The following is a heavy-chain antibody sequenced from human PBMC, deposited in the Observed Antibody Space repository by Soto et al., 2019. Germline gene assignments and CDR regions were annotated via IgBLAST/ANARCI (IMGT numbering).Heavy chain of an antibody. J-gene: IGHJ4*02. CDR2: IYYSGST. CDR1: GGSISSSSYY. Sequence: QLQLQESGPGLVKPSETLSLTCTVSGGSISSSSYYWGWIRQPPGKGLEWIGSIYYSGSTYYNPSLKSRVTISVDTSKNQFSLKLSSVTAADTAVYYCARLPQSITYYDYVWGKSGYFDYWGQGTLVTVSS. V-gene: IGHV4-39*01. D-gene: IGHD3-16*01. CDR3: ARLPQSITYYDYVWGKSGYFDY.